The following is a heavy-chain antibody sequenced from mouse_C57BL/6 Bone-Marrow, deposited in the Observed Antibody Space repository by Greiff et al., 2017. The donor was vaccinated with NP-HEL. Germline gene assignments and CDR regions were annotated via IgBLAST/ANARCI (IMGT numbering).Heavy chain of an antibody. D-gene: IGHD1-1*01. CDR3: ARESSYFDY. J-gene: IGHJ2*01. Sequence: EVNLVESGGGLVKPGGSLKLSCAASGFTFSSYAMSWVRQTPEKRLEWVATISDGGSSTYYPANVKGRFTISRDNAKNNLYLQMSHLKSEDTAMYYCARESSYFDYWGQGTTLTVSS. V-gene: IGHV5-4*01. CDR2: ISDGGSST. CDR1: GFTFSSYA.